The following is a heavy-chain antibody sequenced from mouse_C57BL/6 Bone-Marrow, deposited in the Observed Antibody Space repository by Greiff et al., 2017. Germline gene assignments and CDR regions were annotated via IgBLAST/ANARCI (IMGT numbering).Heavy chain of an antibody. D-gene: IGHD2-3*01. Sequence: EVQLQQSGAELVKPGASVKLSCTASGFNIKDYYMHWVKQRTEQGLEWIGRIDPEDGETKYALKFQGKATITADTSSNTAYLQLSSLTSEDTAVYYCARGGYYGAYWGQGTLVTVSA. CDR1: GFNIKDYY. CDR2: IDPEDGET. V-gene: IGHV14-2*01. CDR3: ARGGYYGAY. J-gene: IGHJ3*01.